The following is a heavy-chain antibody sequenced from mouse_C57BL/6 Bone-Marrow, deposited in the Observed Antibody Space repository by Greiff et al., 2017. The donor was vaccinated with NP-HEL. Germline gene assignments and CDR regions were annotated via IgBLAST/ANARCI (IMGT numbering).Heavy chain of an antibody. V-gene: IGHV1-39*01. CDR2: INPNYGTT. CDR3: ARRSYYDYDGAMDY. J-gene: IGHJ4*01. Sequence: EVKLQESGPELVKPGASVKISCKASGYSFTDYNMNWVKQSNGKSLEWIGVINPNYGTTSYNQKFKGKATLTVDQSSSTAYMQLNSLTSEDSAVYYCARRSYYDYDGAMDYWGQGTSVTVSS. CDR1: GYSFTDYN. D-gene: IGHD2-4*01.